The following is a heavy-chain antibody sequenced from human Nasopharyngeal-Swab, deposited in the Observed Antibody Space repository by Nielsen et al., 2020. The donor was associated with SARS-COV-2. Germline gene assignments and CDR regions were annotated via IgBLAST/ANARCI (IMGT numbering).Heavy chain of an antibody. J-gene: IGHJ6*03. D-gene: IGHD4-11*01. V-gene: IGHV3-9*01. CDR3: AKDSRSSYYDAYYYSMDV. CDR1: GFTFDDYA. Sequence: LKISCAVSGFTFDDYAMHWVRQAPGKGLEWVSSISRNAASIGYAASVKGRFTISRDNAKDSLYLQMSTLRAEDTALYYCAKDSRSSYYDAYYYSMDVWGKGTTVTVSS. CDR2: ISRNAASI.